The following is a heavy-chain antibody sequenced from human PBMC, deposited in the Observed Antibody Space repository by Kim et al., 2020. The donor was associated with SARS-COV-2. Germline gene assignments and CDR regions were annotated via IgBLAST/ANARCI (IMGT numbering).Heavy chain of an antibody. Sequence: VKGRFTISRGNSKNTLYLQMNSLRAEDTAVYYCARDRYSYGDYYYYGMDVWGQGTTVTVSS. V-gene: IGHV3-53*01. D-gene: IGHD5-18*01. CDR3: ARDRYSYGDYYYYGMDV. J-gene: IGHJ6*02.